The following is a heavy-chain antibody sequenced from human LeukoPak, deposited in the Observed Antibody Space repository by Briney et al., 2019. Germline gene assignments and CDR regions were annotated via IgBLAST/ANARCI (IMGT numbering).Heavy chain of an antibody. CDR3: ARDGSGSYYRSFDY. V-gene: IGHV3-53*01. J-gene: IGHJ4*02. CDR2: IYSDSSA. Sequence: GGSLRLSCAASGITVSYNFMSWVRQAPGKGLEWVSVIYSDSSADYADSVKGRFTISRDDAKNTLYLQMNSLRAGDTAVYYCARDGSGSYYRSFDYWGQGTLVTVSS. CDR1: GITVSYNF. D-gene: IGHD3-10*01.